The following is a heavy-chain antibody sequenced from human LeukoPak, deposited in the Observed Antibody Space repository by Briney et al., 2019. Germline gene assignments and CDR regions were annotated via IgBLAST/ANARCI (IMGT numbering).Heavy chain of an antibody. D-gene: IGHD3-22*01. CDR1: GASFSNSNSY. CDR2: IYYSGTT. Sequence: SETLSLTCTVSGASFSNSNSYWVWIRQAPGKGREWIGSIYYSGTTQYNPSLKSRVIVSADTYKNQFSLKVNFLTAADTAVYYCARRPYHFDIIGPVWGQGTKVTVSS. V-gene: IGHV4-39*07. J-gene: IGHJ3*01. CDR3: ARRPYHFDIIGPV.